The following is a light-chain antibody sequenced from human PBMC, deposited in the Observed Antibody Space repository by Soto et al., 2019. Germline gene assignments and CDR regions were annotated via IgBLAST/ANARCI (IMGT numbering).Light chain of an antibody. J-gene: IGLJ1*01. CDR1: SSDVGGYNF. Sequence: QSALTQPPSASGSPGQSVTISCTGTSSDVGGYNFVSWYQQHPGRAPKLIIYEVSKRPSGVPDRFSGSKSGNTASLTVSRLQAEDEDDYYCNSYVDTNTFVFGTGTKVTVL. V-gene: IGLV2-8*01. CDR2: EVS. CDR3: NSYVDTNTFV.